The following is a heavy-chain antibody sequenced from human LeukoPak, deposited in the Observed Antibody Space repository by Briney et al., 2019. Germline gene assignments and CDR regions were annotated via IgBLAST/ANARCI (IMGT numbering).Heavy chain of an antibody. Sequence: ASVKVSCKASGYTFTSYDINGVRQATGQGLEWMGWMNPNSGNTGYAQKFQGRVTITRNTSISTAYMELSSLRSEDTAVYYCARAQGGSTIFGVVNYYYMDVRGKGTTVTVSS. CDR2: MNPNSGNT. CDR3: ARAQGGSTIFGVVNYYYMDV. D-gene: IGHD3-3*01. J-gene: IGHJ6*03. CDR1: GYTFTSYD. V-gene: IGHV1-8*03.